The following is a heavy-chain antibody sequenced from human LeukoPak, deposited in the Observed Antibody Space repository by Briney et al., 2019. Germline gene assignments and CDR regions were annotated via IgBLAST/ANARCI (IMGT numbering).Heavy chain of an antibody. CDR1: GFSFRSYA. D-gene: IGHD7-27*01. Sequence: GGSMRLSWAAAGFSFRSYAMNWVSQAQGKGLEWVSFVNTVGNIAYYADSVKGRLTISRDNATHSLYLQMNCLLAGDTAVYYCATDRGPTSGADFNTWGQRTLVTASS. J-gene: IGHJ4*02. CDR2: VNTVGNIA. CDR3: ATDRGPTSGADFNT. V-gene: IGHV3-48*03.